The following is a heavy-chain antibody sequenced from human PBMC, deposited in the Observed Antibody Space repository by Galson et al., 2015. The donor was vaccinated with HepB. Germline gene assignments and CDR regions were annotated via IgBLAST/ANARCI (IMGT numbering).Heavy chain of an antibody. CDR1: GFSLSSSGVG. CDR3: AHRLSAMIRGADVAWFDP. D-gene: IGHD3-10*01. V-gene: IGHV2-5*02. J-gene: IGHJ5*02. CDR2: IYWDGNE. Sequence: PALVKPTQTLTLTCTFSGFSLSSSGVGVGWIRQPPGKALEWLALIYWDGNERYSSSLETRLTITKDTSKNQVFLTMTNMDPVDTATYYCAHRLSAMIRGADVAWFDPWGQGTLVTVSS.